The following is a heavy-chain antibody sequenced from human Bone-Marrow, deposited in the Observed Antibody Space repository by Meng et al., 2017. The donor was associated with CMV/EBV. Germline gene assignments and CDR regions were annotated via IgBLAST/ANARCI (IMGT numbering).Heavy chain of an antibody. D-gene: IGHD2-2*02. J-gene: IGHJ3*02. CDR1: GGSISSSGYY. V-gene: IGHV4-39*07. CDR2: IYYSGST. Sequence: SETLSLTCTVSGGSISSSGYYWGWIRQPPGKGLEWIGSIYYSGSTNYNPSLKSRVTISVDTSKNQFSLKLSSVTAADTAVYYCATFVNIVVVPAAILGLWAFDIWGQGTMVTVS. CDR3: ATFVNIVVVPAAILGLWAFDI.